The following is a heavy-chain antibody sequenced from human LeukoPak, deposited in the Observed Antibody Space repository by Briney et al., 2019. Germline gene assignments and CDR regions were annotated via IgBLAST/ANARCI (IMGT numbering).Heavy chain of an antibody. CDR3: ARRRMYYYGSGIYATAYFDY. CDR1: GYTFTGYY. J-gene: IGHJ4*02. D-gene: IGHD3-10*01. CDR2: INPNSGGT. V-gene: IGHV1-2*02. Sequence: ASVKVSCKASGYTFTGYYMHWVRQAPGQGLEWMGWINPNSGGTNYVQKFQGRVTMTRDTSISTAYMELSRLRSDDTAAYYCARRRMYYYGSGIYATAYFDYWGQGTLVTVSS.